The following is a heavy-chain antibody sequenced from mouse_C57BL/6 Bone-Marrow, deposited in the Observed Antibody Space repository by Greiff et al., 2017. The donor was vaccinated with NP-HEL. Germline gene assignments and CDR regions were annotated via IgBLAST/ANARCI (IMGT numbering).Heavy chain of an antibody. J-gene: IGHJ3*01. Sequence: EVQLVESGGDLVKPGGSLKLSCAASGFTFSSYGMSWVRQTPDKRLEWVATISSGGSYTYYPDSVKGRFTISRDNDKNTLYLQMSSLKSEDTAMYYCARHGAWFAYWGQGTLVTVSA. CDR2: ISSGGSYT. CDR1: GFTFSSYG. V-gene: IGHV5-6*01. CDR3: ARHGAWFAY.